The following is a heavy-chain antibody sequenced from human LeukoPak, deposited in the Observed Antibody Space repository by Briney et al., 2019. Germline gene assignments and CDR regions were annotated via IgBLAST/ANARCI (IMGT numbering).Heavy chain of an antibody. CDR3: TSSQLAMAFDK. D-gene: IGHD6-13*01. Sequence: SETLSLTCTDSGSSISSYYWSWIRQPAGKGLEWIGRFYTIDDANYSPSLKSRVTISVDTSKNQFSLKLRSVTDADTAVYFFTSSQLAMAFDKWGQGTLVAASS. J-gene: IGHJ4*02. CDR2: FYTIDDA. CDR1: GSSISSYY. V-gene: IGHV4-4*07.